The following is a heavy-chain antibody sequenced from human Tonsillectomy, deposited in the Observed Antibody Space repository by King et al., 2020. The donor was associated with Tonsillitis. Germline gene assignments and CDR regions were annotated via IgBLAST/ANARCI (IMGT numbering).Heavy chain of an antibody. J-gene: IGHJ6*04. CDR2: ISYDGSNK. Sequence: VQLVESGGGVVQPGRSLRLSCAASGFTFSTYGIHWVRQAPGKGLEWLAVISYDGSNKCYADSVKGRFTVSRDNSKNTLYLQINSLRAEDTAVYYCAKGVRQYCGGDCYNFYYYDMDVWGKGTTVTVSS. D-gene: IGHD2-21*02. CDR3: AKGVRQYCGGDCYNFYYYDMDV. CDR1: GFTFSTYG. V-gene: IGHV3-30*18.